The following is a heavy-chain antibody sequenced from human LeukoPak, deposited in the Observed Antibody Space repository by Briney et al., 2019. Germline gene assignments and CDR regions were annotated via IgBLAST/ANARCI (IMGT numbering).Heavy chain of an antibody. D-gene: IGHD5-12*01. J-gene: IGHJ4*02. V-gene: IGHV4-59*01. CDR1: GGSISSYY. CDR3: AGAKRGYSGYGDY. Sequence: PSETLSLTCTVSGGSISSYYWSWIRQPPGKGLEWIGYIYYSGSTNYNPSLKGRVTISVDTSKNQFSLKLSSVTAADTAVYYCAGAKRGYSGYGDYWGQGTLVTVSS. CDR2: IYYSGST.